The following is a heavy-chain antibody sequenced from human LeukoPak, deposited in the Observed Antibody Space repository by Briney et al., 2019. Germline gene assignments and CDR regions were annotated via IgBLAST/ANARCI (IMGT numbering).Heavy chain of an antibody. CDR2: ISAYNGNT. J-gene: IGHJ4*02. CDR1: GYTFTSYY. CDR3: ARDGGVVPAADLDY. V-gene: IGHV1-18*04. D-gene: IGHD2-2*01. Sequence: ASVKVSCKASGYTFTSYYMHWVRQAPGQGLEWMGWISAYNGNTNYAQKLQGRVTMTTDTSTSTAYMELRSLRSDDTAVYYCARDGGVVPAADLDYWGQGTLVTVSS.